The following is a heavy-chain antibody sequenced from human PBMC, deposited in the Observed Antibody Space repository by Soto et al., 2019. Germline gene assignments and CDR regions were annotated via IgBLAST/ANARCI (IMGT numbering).Heavy chain of an antibody. Sequence: EVQLVESGGGLVQPGGSLKLSCAASGFTFSDSAMHWVRQASGEGLEWLGRIRSKGNTYATEYGASPKGRFIISRDDSKKTPYLQMSNLNTEDTAVYYCVRYSRTLGWFFDLWGRGTLVTVSS. CDR1: GFTFSDSA. D-gene: IGHD2-21*01. CDR2: IRSKGNTYAT. J-gene: IGHJ2*01. CDR3: VRYSRTLGWFFDL. V-gene: IGHV3-73*02.